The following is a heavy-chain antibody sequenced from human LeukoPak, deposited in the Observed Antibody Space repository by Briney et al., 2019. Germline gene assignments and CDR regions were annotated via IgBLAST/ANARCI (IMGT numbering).Heavy chain of an antibody. CDR2: ISYDGSND. V-gene: IGHV3-30-3*01. CDR1: GFTFSSFA. J-gene: IGHJ2*01. CDR3: ARDAGGAFYWYFDL. D-gene: IGHD1-26*01. Sequence: GGSLRLSCAASGFTFSSFAMHWVRQAPGKGLEWLAVISYDGSNDYYAGSLKGRFTMSRDNSRYTLYLQIKSLRPDDTAVYYCARDAGGAFYWYFDLWGRGTLVTVSS.